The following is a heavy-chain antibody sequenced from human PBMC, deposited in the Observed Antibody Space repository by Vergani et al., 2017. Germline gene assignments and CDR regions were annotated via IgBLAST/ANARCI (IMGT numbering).Heavy chain of an antibody. CDR3: ARVNTKTNGRLYYYDYMDV. J-gene: IGHJ6*03. D-gene: IGHD2-8*01. CDR1: GGSFTSYH. CDR2: IDHTGRP. V-gene: IGHV4-34*01. Sequence: QVQLQQWGGGLLKPSETLSLTCVVTGGSFTSYHWTWIRQSPGEGLEWVGDIDHTGRPDYNPSLKSRLTMSVDKSRNQFSLTLNSVTATDTAIYFCARVNTKTNGRLYYYDYMDVWGQGTAVTVS.